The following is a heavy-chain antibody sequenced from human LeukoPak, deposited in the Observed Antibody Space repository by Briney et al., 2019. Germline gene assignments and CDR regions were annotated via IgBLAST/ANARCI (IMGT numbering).Heavy chain of an antibody. D-gene: IGHD4-17*01. J-gene: IGHJ4*02. CDR2: IWYDGSNK. CDR1: GSTFSSYG. V-gene: IGHV3-30*02. Sequence: GGSLRLSCAASGSTFSSYGMHWVRQAPGKGLEWVAVIWYDGSNKYYADSVKGRFTISRDNSKNTLYLQMNSLRPEDTAVYYCAKDASTVTLHADYWGQGTLVTVSS. CDR3: AKDASTVTLHADY.